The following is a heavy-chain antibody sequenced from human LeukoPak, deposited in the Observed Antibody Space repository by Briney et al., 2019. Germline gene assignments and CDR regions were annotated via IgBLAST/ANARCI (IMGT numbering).Heavy chain of an antibody. CDR1: GYTFTGYY. J-gene: IGHJ4*02. CDR2: INPNSGGT. CDR3: ARGTNGYSSSWYRD. D-gene: IGHD6-13*01. Sequence: APVKVSCKASGYTFTGYYMHWVRQAPGQGLEWMGWINPNSGGTNYAQKFQGRVTMTRDTSISTAYMELSRLRSDDTAVYYCARGTNGYSSSWYRDWGQGTLVTVSS. V-gene: IGHV1-2*02.